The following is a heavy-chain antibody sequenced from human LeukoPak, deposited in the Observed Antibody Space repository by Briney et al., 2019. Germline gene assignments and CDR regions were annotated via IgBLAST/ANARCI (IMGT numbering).Heavy chain of an antibody. CDR2: IYYSGST. CDR3: ARDFEYGSGSYSPWYFDL. Sequence: SETLSLTCTVSGGSISSYYWSWIRQPPGKGLEWIGYIYYSGSTNYNPSLKSRVTISVDTSKNQFSLKLSSVTAADTAVYYCARDFEYGSGSYSPWYFDLWGRGTLVTVSS. J-gene: IGHJ2*01. D-gene: IGHD3-10*01. CDR1: GGSISSYY. V-gene: IGHV4-59*01.